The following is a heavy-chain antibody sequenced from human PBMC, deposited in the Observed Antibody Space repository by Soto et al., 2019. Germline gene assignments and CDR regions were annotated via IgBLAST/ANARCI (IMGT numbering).Heavy chain of an antibody. CDR3: ATLGRYCSGGSCYSDYYYYGMDV. J-gene: IGHJ6*02. CDR1: GYSFSSYW. Sequence: GESLKISCKGSGYSFSSYWIGWVRQMPGQGPEWMGIIYPGDSDTRYSPSFQGQVTISADKSISTAYLQWSSLKASDTAMYYCATLGRYCSGGSCYSDYYYYGMDVWGQGTTVTVSS. CDR2: IYPGDSDT. V-gene: IGHV5-51*01. D-gene: IGHD2-15*01.